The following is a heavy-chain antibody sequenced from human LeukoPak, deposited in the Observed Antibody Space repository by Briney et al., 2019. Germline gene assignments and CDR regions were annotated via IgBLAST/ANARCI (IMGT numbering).Heavy chain of an antibody. J-gene: IGHJ4*02. CDR3: ARQKVATRLFDY. CDR1: GGSISSSGYY. Sequence: PSETLSLTCTVSGGSISSSGYYWGWIRQPPGKGLEWIGSMYYSGSTYYNSSLKSRVTISVDTSKNQSSLKLSSVTAADTSVYYCARQKVATRLFDYWGQGTLVTVSS. CDR2: MYYSGST. D-gene: IGHD5-12*01. V-gene: IGHV4-39*01.